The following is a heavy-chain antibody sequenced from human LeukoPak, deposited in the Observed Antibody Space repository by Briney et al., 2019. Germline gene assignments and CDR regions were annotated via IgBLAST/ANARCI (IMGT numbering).Heavy chain of an antibody. D-gene: IGHD1-20*01. CDR3: VRLNWRRKAFDV. CDR1: GFTFSSYS. V-gene: IGHV3-48*02. CDR2: ITASGTAM. Sequence: GGSLRLSYAASGFTFSSYSMNWVRQAPGKGLEWVSHITASGTAMFYADSVKGRFTISRDNAKNSLYLQMNSLRDEDTAVYYCVRLNWRRKAFDVWGQGTMVTVSS. J-gene: IGHJ3*01.